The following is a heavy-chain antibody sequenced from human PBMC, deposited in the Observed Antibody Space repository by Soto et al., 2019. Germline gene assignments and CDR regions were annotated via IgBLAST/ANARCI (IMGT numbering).Heavy chain of an antibody. V-gene: IGHV3-30-3*01. CDR2: ISYDGSNK. CDR3: ARVYSSSNYHYYYYGMDV. J-gene: IGHJ6*02. D-gene: IGHD6-6*01. CDR1: GFTFSSYA. Sequence: GGSLRLSCAASGFTFSSYAMHWVRQAPGKGLEWVAVISYDGSNKYYADSVKGRFTISRDNSKNTLYLQMNSLRAEDTAVYYCARVYSSSNYHYYYYGMDVWGQGTTVTVS.